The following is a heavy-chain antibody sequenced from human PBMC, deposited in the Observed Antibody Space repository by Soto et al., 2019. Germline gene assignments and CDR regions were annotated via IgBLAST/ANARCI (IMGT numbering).Heavy chain of an antibody. D-gene: IGHD2-2*01. V-gene: IGHV4-59*01. Sequence: QVQLQESGPGLVKPSETLSLTCTVSGGSISTYYWSWIRQPPGKGLEWIGYIYYSGSTNYNSSLKSRVTISLDTSKNQFSLKLSSVTAADTAVYYCARSRDGSNSLYAYWGQGTLVTVSS. CDR2: IYYSGST. J-gene: IGHJ4*02. CDR1: GGSISTYY. CDR3: ARSRDGSNSLYAY.